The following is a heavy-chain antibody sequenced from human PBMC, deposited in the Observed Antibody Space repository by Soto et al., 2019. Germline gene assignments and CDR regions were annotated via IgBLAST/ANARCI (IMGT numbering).Heavy chain of an antibody. CDR3: ARHLWKSYAGPVWVWAGTGTLIDY. V-gene: IGHV4-39*01. D-gene: IGHD2-2*01. J-gene: IGHJ4*02. CDR1: GGSISSSSYY. Sequence: PSETLSLTCTVSGGSISSSSYYWGWIRQPPGKGLEWIGSIYYSGSTYYNPSLKSRVTISVDTSKNQLSLKLSSVTAADTAVYYCARHLWKSYAGPVWVWAGTGTLIDYWGQGTLVTVSS. CDR2: IYYSGST.